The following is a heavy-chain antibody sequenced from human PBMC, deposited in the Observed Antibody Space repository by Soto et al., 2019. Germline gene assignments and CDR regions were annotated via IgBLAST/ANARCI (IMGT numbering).Heavy chain of an antibody. CDR3: ARALRSGYSPSGY. D-gene: IGHD3-22*01. J-gene: IGHJ4*02. Sequence: GASVRVSCKASGSTFSSYAISWVRQAPGQGLEWMGGIIPIFGTANYAQKFQGRVTITADESTSTAYMELSSLRSEDTAVYYCARALRSGYSPSGYWGQGTLVTVSS. CDR1: GSTFSSYA. V-gene: IGHV1-69*13. CDR2: IIPIFGTA.